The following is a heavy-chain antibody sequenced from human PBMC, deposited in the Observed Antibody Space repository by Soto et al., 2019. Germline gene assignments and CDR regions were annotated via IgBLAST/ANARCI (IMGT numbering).Heavy chain of an antibody. CDR1: GFTFNRFW. CDR3: ARERDPRLSDH. V-gene: IGHV3-7*03. D-gene: IGHD6-6*01. J-gene: IGHJ4*02. Sequence: PGRSLRLSCAASGFTFNRFWMNWVRQTQGKGPEWLATIKGDGSEKQYGDAVKGRFTVSRDNAKYFVYLQMDSLRADDTALYYCARERDPRLSDHWGLGTLVTVSS. CDR2: IKGDGSEK.